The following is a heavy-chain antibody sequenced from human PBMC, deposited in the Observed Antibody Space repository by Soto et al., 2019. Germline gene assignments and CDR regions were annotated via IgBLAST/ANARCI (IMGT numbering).Heavy chain of an antibody. CDR2: ISGSGGST. V-gene: IGHV3-23*01. J-gene: IGHJ6*02. CDR3: AKGYVFYDFWSGYYGMGV. Sequence: GGSLRLSCAASGFTFSSYAMSWVRQAPGKGLEWVSAISGSGGSTYYADYVKGRFNISRDNSKNTLYLKMNSLRAEDTALYYFAKGYVFYDFWSGYYGMGVWGQGTTVTVSS. CDR1: GFTFSSYA. D-gene: IGHD3-3*01.